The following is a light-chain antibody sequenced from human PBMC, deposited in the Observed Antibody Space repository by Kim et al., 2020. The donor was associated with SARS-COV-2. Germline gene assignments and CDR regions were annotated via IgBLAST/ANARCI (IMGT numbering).Light chain of an antibody. V-gene: IGKV3-15*01. Sequence: SVSPGERATPSRRASQSVSSNLAWYQQKPGQAPRLLIYGASTRATGNPARFSGSGSGTEFTLTISSLQSEDFAVYYCQQYNNRPSFGQGTRLESK. CDR2: GAS. CDR1: QSVSSN. J-gene: IGKJ5*01. CDR3: QQYNNRPS.